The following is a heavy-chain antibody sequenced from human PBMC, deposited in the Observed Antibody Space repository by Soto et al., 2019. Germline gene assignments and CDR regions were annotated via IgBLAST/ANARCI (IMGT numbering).Heavy chain of an antibody. J-gene: IGHJ3*02. V-gene: IGHV3-74*01. CDR2: INSDGRST. CDR1: GFNFSTYW. D-gene: IGHD1-1*01. CDR3: VSGGYIHACDI. Sequence: EVQLVESGGGLVQPGGSLRLSCAAAGFNFSTYWMYWVRQAPGKGLVWVAHINSDGRSTNYAEAVKGRFTFSRDNAKNTMNLQMNSLRAENTAVYSCVSGGYIHACDIWGQGTIVSVCS.